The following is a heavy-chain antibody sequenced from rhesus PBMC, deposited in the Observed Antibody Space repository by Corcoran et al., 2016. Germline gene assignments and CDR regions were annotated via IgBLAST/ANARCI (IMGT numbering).Heavy chain of an antibody. CDR3: ARDIATVDY. J-gene: IGHJ4*01. Sequence: QVQLQESGPGLVKPSETLYLTCAVSGGSIRDNYYLHSLRQPPGKGLEWSGNIYGNSANTYYSPSLKSRVTISKDTSKNQFFLKLTSVTAADTAVYYCARDIATVDYWGQGVLVTVSS. CDR1: GGSIRDNYY. CDR2: IYGNSANT. V-gene: IGHV4S9*01. D-gene: IGHD5-36*01.